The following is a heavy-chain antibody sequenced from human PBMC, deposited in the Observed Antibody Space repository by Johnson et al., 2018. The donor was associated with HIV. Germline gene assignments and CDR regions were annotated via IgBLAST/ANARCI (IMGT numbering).Heavy chain of an antibody. J-gene: IGHJ3*02. CDR2: IRYDGGEI. CDR3: AKYNWNHDAFDI. Sequence: VQLVESGGGLVQPGKSLRLSCEASGFNFNHSCMSWVRQAPGKGPQWLANIRYDGGEIGYDDSVKGRFTISRDNAKNALYLQMNSRRTEDTALYYWAKYNWNHDAFDIWGQGTMVTVSS. V-gene: IGHV3-7*02. CDR1: GFNFNHSC. D-gene: IGHD1-20*01.